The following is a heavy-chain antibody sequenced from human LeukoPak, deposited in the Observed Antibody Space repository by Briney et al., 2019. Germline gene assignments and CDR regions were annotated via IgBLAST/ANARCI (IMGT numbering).Heavy chain of an antibody. V-gene: IGHV3-20*04. J-gene: IGHJ4*02. CDR1: GFTFDDYG. CDR3: ARGTSDARYYFDY. D-gene: IGHD1-1*01. CDR2: INWNGGST. Sequence: GGSLRLSCAAAGFTFDDYGMSWVRQAPGKGLEWVTGINWNGGSTGYADSVKGRFTISRDNAKNSLYLQMNSLRAEDTALYYCARGTSDARYYFDYWGQGILVTVSS.